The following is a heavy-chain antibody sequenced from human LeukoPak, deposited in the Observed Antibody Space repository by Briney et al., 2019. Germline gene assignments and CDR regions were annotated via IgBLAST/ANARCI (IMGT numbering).Heavy chain of an antibody. V-gene: IGHV4-39*01. CDR2: IYYSGST. CDR3: ARRLAGTEDY. Sequence: SETLSLPCTVSGGSISSSSYYWGWIRQPPGKGLEWNGSIYYSGSTYYNPSLKSRVTISVDTSKNQFSLKLSSVTAADTAVYYCARRLAGTEDYWGQGTLVTVSP. D-gene: IGHD6-13*01. CDR1: GGSISSSSYY. J-gene: IGHJ4*02.